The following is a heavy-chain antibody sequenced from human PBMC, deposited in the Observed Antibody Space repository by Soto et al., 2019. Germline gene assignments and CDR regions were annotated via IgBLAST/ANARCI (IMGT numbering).Heavy chain of an antibody. D-gene: IGHD3-16*02. J-gene: IGHJ4*02. V-gene: IGHV4-34*01. CDR2: INHSGST. Sequence: PSETLSLTCAVYGGSFSGYYWSWIRQPPGKGLEWIGEINHSGSTNYNPSLKSRVTISVDTSKNQFSLKLSSVTAADTAVYYCARGSMITFGGVIDNSFDSWGQGPLVTVSS. CDR3: ARGSMITFGGVIDNSFDS. CDR1: GGSFSGYY.